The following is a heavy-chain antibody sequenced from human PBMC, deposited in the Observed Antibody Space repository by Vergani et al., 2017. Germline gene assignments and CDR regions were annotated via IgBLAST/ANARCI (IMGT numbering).Heavy chain of an antibody. CDR2: IKSDGRT. V-gene: IGHV3-66*02. CDR1: GFRVTTDY. CDR3: TRSECSGTTCYGHYFDL. Sequence: VELLESGGGLAQPGGSLRVSCSASGFRVTTDYMSWVRQAPGKGLEWVSVIKSDGRTSYAESVRGRFTISRDTSRNAVYLQMNILRVEDTGVYYCTRSECSGTTCYGHYFDLWGHGILVIVSS. J-gene: IGHJ4*01. D-gene: IGHD2-15*01.